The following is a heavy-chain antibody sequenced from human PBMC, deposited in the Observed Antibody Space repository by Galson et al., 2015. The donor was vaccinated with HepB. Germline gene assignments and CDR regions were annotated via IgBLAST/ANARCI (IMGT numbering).Heavy chain of an antibody. CDR2: IYNDDNT. CDR3: VRDRADGYFDWFPAH. Sequence: SLRLSCAVSGFTVSYNHTSWARQAPGKGLEWVSIIYNDDNTNYADTVKGRFTVSRHNSMNTMYLQMNSLRTEDTAVYFCVRDRADGYFDWFPAHWGQGTLVTGSS. J-gene: IGHJ4*02. D-gene: IGHD3-9*01. CDR1: GFTVSYNH. V-gene: IGHV3-53*04.